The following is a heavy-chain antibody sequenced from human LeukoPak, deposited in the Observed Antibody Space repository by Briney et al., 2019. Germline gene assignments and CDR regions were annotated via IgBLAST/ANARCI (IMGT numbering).Heavy chain of an antibody. CDR1: GGSISSFY. CDR2: IYYSGIT. Sequence: SETLSLTCTVSGGSISSFYWSWIRQPPGKGLQWIGYIYYSGITRYNPSLKSRVTISVDTSKDQFSLKLSSVTAADTAVYYCASGGYSGYAFDYRGQGILVTVSS. J-gene: IGHJ4*02. CDR3: ASGGYSGYAFDY. V-gene: IGHV4-59*01. D-gene: IGHD5-12*01.